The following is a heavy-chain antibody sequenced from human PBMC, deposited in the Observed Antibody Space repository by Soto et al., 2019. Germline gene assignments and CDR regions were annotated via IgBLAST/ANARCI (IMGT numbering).Heavy chain of an antibody. Sequence: GGSLRHSCAASGFTFSNAWMSWVRQAPGKGLEWVGRIKSKTDGGTTDYAAPVKGRFTISRDDSKNTLYLQMNSLKTEDTAVYYCTTALSYSSSWSIFDYWGQGTLVTVSS. CDR1: GFTFSNAW. CDR2: IKSKTDGGTT. V-gene: IGHV3-15*01. CDR3: TTALSYSSSWSIFDY. D-gene: IGHD6-13*01. J-gene: IGHJ4*02.